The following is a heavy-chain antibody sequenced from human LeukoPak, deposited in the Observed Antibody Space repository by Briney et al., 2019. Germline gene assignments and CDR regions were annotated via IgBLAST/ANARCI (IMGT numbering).Heavy chain of an antibody. Sequence: SETLSLTCTVSGGSINSSSYYWGWIRQPPGKGLEWIGSIHFIGITYFNPSLKSRITISVDTSKNQSSLRLNSVIAADTAVYYCARIKKGDYMDVWGKGTTVTVSS. CDR1: GGSINSSSYY. CDR2: IHFIGIT. CDR3: ARIKKGDYMDV. D-gene: IGHD3-16*01. V-gene: IGHV4-39*07. J-gene: IGHJ6*03.